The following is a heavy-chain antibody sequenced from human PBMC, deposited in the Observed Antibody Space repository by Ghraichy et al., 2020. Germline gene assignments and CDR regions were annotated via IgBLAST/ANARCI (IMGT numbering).Heavy chain of an antibody. CDR1: GFTFSSYA. CDR2: ISGSGGST. CDR3: ARRYCSSTSCPDYYYYGMDV. D-gene: IGHD2-2*01. J-gene: IGHJ6*02. Sequence: LSLTCAASGFTFSSYAMSWVRQAPGKGLEWVSAISGSGGSTYYADSVKGRFTISRDNSKNTLYLQMNSLRAEDTAVYYCARRYCSSTSCPDYYYYGMDVWGQGTTVTVSS. V-gene: IGHV3-23*01.